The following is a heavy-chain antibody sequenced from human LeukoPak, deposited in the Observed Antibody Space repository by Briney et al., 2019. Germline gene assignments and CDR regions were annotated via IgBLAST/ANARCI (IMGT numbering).Heavy chain of an antibody. V-gene: IGHV4-30-2*01. CDR2: IYHSGST. J-gene: IGHJ4*02. D-gene: IGHD5-12*01. Sequence: SETLSLTCAVSGGPISSGGYSWSWIRQPPGKGLEWIGYIYHSGSTYYNPSLKSRVTISVDRSKNQFSLKLSSVTAADTAVYYCARGGVVATIWGQGTLVTVSS. CDR3: ARGGVVATI. CDR1: GGPISSGGYS.